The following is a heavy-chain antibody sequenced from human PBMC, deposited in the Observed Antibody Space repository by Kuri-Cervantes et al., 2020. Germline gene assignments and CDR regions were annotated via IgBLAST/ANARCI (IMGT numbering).Heavy chain of an antibody. CDR2: VNPKSGNT. V-gene: IGHV1-8*02. Sequence: ASVKVSCKASGYTFTSYGISWVRQAPGQGLEWMGWVNPKSGNTAYAQKFQGRVTMTRNTSISTAYMELSSLRSEDTAVYYCARFGDYDEYFQHWGQGTLVTVSS. CDR1: GYTFTSYG. J-gene: IGHJ1*01. D-gene: IGHD4-17*01. CDR3: ARFGDYDEYFQH.